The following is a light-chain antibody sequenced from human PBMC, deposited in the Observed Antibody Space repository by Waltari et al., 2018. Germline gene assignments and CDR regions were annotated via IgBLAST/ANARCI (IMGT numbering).Light chain of an antibody. J-gene: IGLJ1*01. CDR3: AAWDDSLNGHV. CDR2: SNT. Sequence: QSVLTQPPSASGTPGQRVTISCSGSSSNIGSNTVNWYQQLPGPAPKLLIYSNTQRPSGVPDRFSGSKSGTSASLAISGLQSEDEADYYCAAWDDSLNGHVFGTGTKVTVL. CDR1: SSNIGSNT. V-gene: IGLV1-44*01.